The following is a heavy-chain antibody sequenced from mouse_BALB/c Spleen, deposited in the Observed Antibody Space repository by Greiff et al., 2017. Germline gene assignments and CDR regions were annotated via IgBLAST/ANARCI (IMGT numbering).Heavy chain of an antibody. CDR2: ISNGGGST. CDR3: ARHGNYVGYAMDY. Sequence: EVQGVESGGGLVQPGGSLKLSCAASGFTFSSYTMSWVRQTPEKRLEWVAYISNGGGSTYYPDTVKGRFTISRDNAKNTLYLQMSSLKSEDTAMYYCARHGNYVGYAMDYWGQGTSVTVAS. CDR1: GFTFSSYT. D-gene: IGHD2-1*01. J-gene: IGHJ4*01. V-gene: IGHV5-12-2*01.